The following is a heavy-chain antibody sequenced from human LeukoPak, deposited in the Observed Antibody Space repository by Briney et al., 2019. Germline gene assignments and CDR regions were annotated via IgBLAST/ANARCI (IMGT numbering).Heavy chain of an antibody. Sequence: SETLSLTCAVYGGSFSGYYWSWIRQPPGKGLEWIGEINHSGSTNYNPSLKSRVTISVDTSKNQFPLKLSSVTAADTAVYYCARGFSSNWFDPWGQGTLVTVSS. J-gene: IGHJ5*02. CDR1: GGSFSGYY. CDR2: INHSGST. CDR3: ARGFSSNWFDP. V-gene: IGHV4-34*01.